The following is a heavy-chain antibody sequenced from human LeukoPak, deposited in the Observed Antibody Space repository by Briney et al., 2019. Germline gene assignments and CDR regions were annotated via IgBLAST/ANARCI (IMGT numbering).Heavy chain of an antibody. D-gene: IGHD1-26*01. CDR2: ISYDASKK. CDR3: ARDLLGWELHYFDY. V-gene: IGHV3-30*07. Sequence: PGRSLRLTCAASGFTFSSYGMHWVRQAPGKGLEWVAVISYDASKKYYADSVKGRFSISRDNAKNSLYLQMNSLRAEDTAVYYCARDLLGWELHYFDYWGQGTLVTVSS. CDR1: GFTFSSYG. J-gene: IGHJ4*02.